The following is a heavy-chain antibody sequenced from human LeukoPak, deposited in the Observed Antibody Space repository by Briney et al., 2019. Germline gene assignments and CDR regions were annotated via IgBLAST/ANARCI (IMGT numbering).Heavy chain of an antibody. CDR2: INPNVVGT. J-gene: IGHJ4*02. CDR3: ARAVRVTTDFDC. V-gene: IGHV1-2*02. Sequence: ASVKVSCKASGYTFTGYNIHWIRQATGQGLDWMGWINPNVVGTNYAQNFQGRVTMTRDTSITTVYMEVSGLTSDDTAVYYCARAVRVTTDFDCWGQGTLVTVSS. CDR1: GYTFTGYN. D-gene: IGHD2-21*02.